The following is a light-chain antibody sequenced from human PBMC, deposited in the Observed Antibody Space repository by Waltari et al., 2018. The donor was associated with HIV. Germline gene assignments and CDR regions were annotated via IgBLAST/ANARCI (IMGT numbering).Light chain of an antibody. CDR2: GAS. CDR3: QQYNKRPLT. J-gene: IGKJ4*01. CDR1: QSVGSA. V-gene: IGKV3-15*01. Sequence: EIVMTQSPATLSVSPGERVALSCRASQSVGSALAWYLQNPGPVPRLLIYGASTRATGVPARFSGRWSETECTLTISSLQSEDFAVYYCQQYNKRPLTCGGGTKVEIK.